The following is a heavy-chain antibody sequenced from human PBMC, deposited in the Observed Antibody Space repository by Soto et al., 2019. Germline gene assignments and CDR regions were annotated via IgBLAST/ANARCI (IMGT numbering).Heavy chain of an antibody. J-gene: IGHJ6*02. CDR1: GGTFSSYT. D-gene: IGHD4-17*01. Sequence: SVKVSCKASGGTFSSYTISWVRQAPGQGLEWMGRIIPILGIANYAQKFQGRVTITADKSTSTAYMELSSLRSEDTAVYYCARDDYGDYGGYYYGMDVWGQGTTVTVSS. CDR2: IIPILGIA. V-gene: IGHV1-69*04. CDR3: ARDDYGDYGGYYYGMDV.